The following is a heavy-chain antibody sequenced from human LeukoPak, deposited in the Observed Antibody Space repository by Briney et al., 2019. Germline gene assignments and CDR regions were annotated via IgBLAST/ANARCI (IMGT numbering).Heavy chain of an antibody. CDR3: ARVRGIY. CDR1: RFIFRTYG. D-gene: IGHD2-15*01. V-gene: IGHV3-30*02. J-gene: IGHJ4*02. Sequence: GGSLRLSCAASRFIFRTYGMHWVRQAPGKGLEWVAFIRYDGSNEYYADSVKGRFTISRDNAKNSLYLQMNSLRAEDTAVYYCARVRGIYWGQGTLVTVSS. CDR2: IRYDGSNE.